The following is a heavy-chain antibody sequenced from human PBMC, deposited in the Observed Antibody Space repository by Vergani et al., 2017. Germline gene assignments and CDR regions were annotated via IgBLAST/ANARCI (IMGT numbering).Heavy chain of an antibody. J-gene: IGHJ6*02. CDR3: AKGGGGASGSYYNLNYYYYYGMDV. CDR1: GFTFSSYA. D-gene: IGHD3-10*01. V-gene: IGHV3-23*01. CDR2: ISGSGGST. Sequence: EVQLLESGGGLVQPGGSLRLSCAASGFTFSSYAMSWVRQAPGKGLEWVSAISGSGGSTYYADSVKGRFTISRDNSKNTLYRQMNSRRAGDTAVYYCAKGGGGASGSYYNLNYYYYYGMDVWGQGP.